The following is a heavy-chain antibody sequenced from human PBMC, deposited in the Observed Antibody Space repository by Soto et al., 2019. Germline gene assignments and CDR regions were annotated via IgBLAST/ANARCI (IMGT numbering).Heavy chain of an antibody. CDR3: ARGMKTTYDFWSGRTPYYFDY. CDR2: INHSGST. CDR1: GGSFSCYY. D-gene: IGHD3-3*01. J-gene: IGHJ4*02. V-gene: IGHV4-34*01. Sequence: PSETLSLTCAVYGGSFSCYYWSWIRQPPGKGLEWIGEINHSGSTNYNPSLKSRVTISVDTSKNQFSLKLSSVTAADTAVYYCARGMKTTYDFWSGRTPYYFDYWGQGTLVTVSS.